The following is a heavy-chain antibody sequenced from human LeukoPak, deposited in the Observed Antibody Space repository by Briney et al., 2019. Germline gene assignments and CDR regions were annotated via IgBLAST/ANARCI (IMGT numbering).Heavy chain of an antibody. CDR3: ARLKYGASSGYYDS. J-gene: IGHJ4*02. D-gene: IGHD2-2*01. CDR2: IDPSDSYV. CDR1: GYSFTYYW. V-gene: IGHV5-10-1*01. Sequence: GESLRISCKGSGYSFTYYWITWVRQMPGKGLEWIGGIDPSDSYVNNSPSFQGHVTISVDKSITTAYLQWSSLKASDTAIYYCARLKYGASSGYYDSWGQGTLVTVSS.